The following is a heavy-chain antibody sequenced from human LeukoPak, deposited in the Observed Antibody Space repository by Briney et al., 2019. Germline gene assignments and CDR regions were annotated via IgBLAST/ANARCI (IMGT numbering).Heavy chain of an antibody. CDR2: IYYSGST. J-gene: IGHJ4*02. CDR3: ARRLSGYFSTFDY. CDR1: GGSITSYY. Sequence: SETLSLTCTVSGGSITSYYWSWIRQPPGKGLEYIGYIYYSGSTNYSPSLKSRLTMSLDSSKNQLSLRLSSVTAADTAIYYCARRLSGYFSTFDYWGPGNMVTVSS. V-gene: IGHV4-59*08. D-gene: IGHD3-22*01.